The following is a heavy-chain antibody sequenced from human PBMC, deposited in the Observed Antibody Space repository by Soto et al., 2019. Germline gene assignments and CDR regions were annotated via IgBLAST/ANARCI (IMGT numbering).Heavy chain of an antibody. J-gene: IGHJ4*02. CDR3: HGLDDFWGGYSSCYY. V-gene: IGHV3-23*01. D-gene: IGHD3-3*01. Sequence: EVQLLESGGGLVQPGGSLRLSCAASGFTFSSYAMSWVRQAPGKGLEWVSAISGSGGSTYYADSVKGRFTISRDNSKNTLNLQMNSMRAEDTAVYYCHGLDDFWGGYSSCYYWGQRTLVTVSS. CDR2: ISGSGGST. CDR1: GFTFSSYA.